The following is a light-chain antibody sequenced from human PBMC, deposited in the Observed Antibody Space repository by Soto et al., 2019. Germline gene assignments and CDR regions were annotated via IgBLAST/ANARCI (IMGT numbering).Light chain of an antibody. Sequence: DIQMTQSPSSLSASVGDRVTITCRASQSISNYLIWYQHKTGKGPKLLIYGGSNLRSGVPSRFSGSGSGTDFTLTISSLQPEDFATYYCQQSYSTPLTFGGGKRVEI. CDR2: GGS. V-gene: IGKV1-39*01. J-gene: IGKJ4*01. CDR3: QQSYSTPLT. CDR1: QSISNY.